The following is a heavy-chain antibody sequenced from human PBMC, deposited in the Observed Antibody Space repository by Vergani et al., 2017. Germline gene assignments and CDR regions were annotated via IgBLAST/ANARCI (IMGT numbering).Heavy chain of an antibody. CDR1: GFSLSTSGVG. D-gene: IGHD4-17*01. CDR3: AHILDYGDSNDFDY. CDR2: IYWNDDK. J-gene: IGHJ4*02. Sequence: QITLKESGPTLVKPTQTLTLTCTFSGFSLSTSGVGVGWIRQPPGQALECLALIYWNDDKRYSPSLKSRLTITKDTSKNQVVLTMTNMDPVDTATYYCAHILDYGDSNDFDYWGQGTLVTVSS. V-gene: IGHV2-5*01.